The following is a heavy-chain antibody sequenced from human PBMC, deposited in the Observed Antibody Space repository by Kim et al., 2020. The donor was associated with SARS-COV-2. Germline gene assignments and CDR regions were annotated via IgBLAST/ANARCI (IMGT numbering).Heavy chain of an antibody. V-gene: IGHV3-23*01. J-gene: IGHJ4*02. CDR1: GFTFSSYA. D-gene: IGHD2-21*02. CDR2: ISGSGGST. CDR3: AKDLHIVVVTATLDY. Sequence: GGSLRLSCAASGFTFSSYAMSWVRQAPGKGLEWVSAISGSGGSTYYADSVKGRFTISRDNSKNTLYLQMNSLRAEDTAVYYCAKDLHIVVVTATLDYWGQGTLVTVSS.